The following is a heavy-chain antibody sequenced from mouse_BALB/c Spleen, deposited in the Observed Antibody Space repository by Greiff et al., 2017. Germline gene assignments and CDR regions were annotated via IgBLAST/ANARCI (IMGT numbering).Heavy chain of an antibody. CDR1: GFSLTGYG. D-gene: IGHD4-1*01. CDR3: ARVGTNWYFDV. Sequence: QVQLQQSGPGLVAPSQSLSITCTVSGFSLTGYGVNWVRQPPGKGLEWLGMIWGDGSTVYNSALKSRLSISKDNSKSQVFLKMNSLQTDDTARYYCARVGTNWYFDVWGAGTTVTVSS. J-gene: IGHJ1*01. CDR2: IWGDGST. V-gene: IGHV2-6-7*01.